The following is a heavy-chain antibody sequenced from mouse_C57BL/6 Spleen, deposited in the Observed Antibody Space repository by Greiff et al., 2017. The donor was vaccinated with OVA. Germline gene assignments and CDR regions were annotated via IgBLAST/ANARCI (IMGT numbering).Heavy chain of an antibody. CDR1: GYSITSGYY. CDR3: AREGGTGTIDY. Sequence: EVKLVESGPGLVKPSQSLSLTCSVTGYSITSGYYWNWIRQFPGNKLEWMGYISYDGSNNYNPSLKNRISITRDTSKNQFFLKLNSVTTEDTATYYCAREGGTGTIDYWGQGTTLTVSS. CDR2: ISYDGSN. D-gene: IGHD4-1*01. J-gene: IGHJ2*01. V-gene: IGHV3-6*01.